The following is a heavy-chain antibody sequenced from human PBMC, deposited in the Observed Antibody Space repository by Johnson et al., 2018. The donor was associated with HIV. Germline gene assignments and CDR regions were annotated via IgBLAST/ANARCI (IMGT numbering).Heavy chain of an antibody. CDR1: GFTFSSYG. V-gene: IGHV3-33*01. CDR3: ASEIVYDILTGAFDI. CDR2: IWYDGSNK. J-gene: IGHJ3*02. Sequence: QVQLVESGGGVVQPGRSLRLSCAASGFTFSSYGMHWVRQAPGKGLEWVAVIWYDGSNKYYADSVKGRFTISRDNSKNTLYLQMNSLRVEDTAVYYCASEIVYDILTGAFDIWGQGTMVTVSS. D-gene: IGHD3-9*01.